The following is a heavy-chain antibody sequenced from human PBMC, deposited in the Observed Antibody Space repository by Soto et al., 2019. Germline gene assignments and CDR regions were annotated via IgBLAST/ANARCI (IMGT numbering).Heavy chain of an antibody. Sequence: QVQLVQSGAEVKKPGASVKVSCKASGYTFTSYGINWVRQAPGQGLEWMGWISAFNGNTNYAQNLQGRVTMSTDTSTSTAYMELRCLRSDDTAVYYCARGERYSSGWYGGYWGQGTLVTVSS. CDR1: GYTFTSYG. CDR2: ISAFNGNT. D-gene: IGHD6-19*01. CDR3: ARGERYSSGWYGGY. V-gene: IGHV1-18*04. J-gene: IGHJ4*02.